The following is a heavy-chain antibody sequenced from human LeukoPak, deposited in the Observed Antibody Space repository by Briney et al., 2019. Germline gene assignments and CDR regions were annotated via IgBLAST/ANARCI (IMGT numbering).Heavy chain of an antibody. Sequence: SESLSLTCTVPVDSLRSGSYYGGWVRQPPGKGLEWIWYIYYSGSTSYNPSLKSRVTISVDTSKNQFSLKLSSVTAADTAVYYCARQVGGWYSGYDYEGYFDLWGRGTLVTVSS. CDR1: VDSLRSGSYY. CDR2: IYYSGST. CDR3: ARQVGGWYSGYDYEGYFDL. V-gene: IGHV4-61*01. J-gene: IGHJ2*01. D-gene: IGHD5-12*01.